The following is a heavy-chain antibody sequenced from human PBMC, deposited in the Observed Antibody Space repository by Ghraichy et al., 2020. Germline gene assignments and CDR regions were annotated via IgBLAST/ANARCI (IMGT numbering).Heavy chain of an antibody. Sequence: LSLTCAASGFTFSSYAMSWVRQAPGKGLEWVSAISGSGGSTYYADSVKGQFTISRDNSKNTLYLQMNSLRAEDTAVYYCAKEPVAGVDYWGQGTLVTVSS. D-gene: IGHD6-19*01. CDR2: ISGSGGST. CDR3: AKEPVAGVDY. J-gene: IGHJ4*02. CDR1: GFTFSSYA. V-gene: IGHV3-23*01.